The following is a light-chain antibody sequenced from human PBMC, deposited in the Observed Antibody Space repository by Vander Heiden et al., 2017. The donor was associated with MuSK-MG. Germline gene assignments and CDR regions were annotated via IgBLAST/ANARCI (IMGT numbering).Light chain of an antibody. CDR1: QSVSSS. CDR2: GAS. J-gene: IGKJ1*01. Sequence: EIVLTQSPGTLSLSPGERVTLSCRATQSVSSSLAWYQQKPGQAPTLLIYGASSRATGIPDRFSGSGSGTDFTLTISRLEPEDFAVYYCQQDGSSPKTFGQGTKVEIK. V-gene: IGKV3-20*01. CDR3: QQDGSSPKT.